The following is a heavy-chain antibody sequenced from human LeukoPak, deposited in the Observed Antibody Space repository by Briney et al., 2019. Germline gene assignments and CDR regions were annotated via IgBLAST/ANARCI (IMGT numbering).Heavy chain of an antibody. CDR3: ARGQQWLVRSRVHPNWFDP. V-gene: IGHV3-33*01. D-gene: IGHD6-19*01. CDR1: GFTFSSYG. J-gene: IGHJ5*02. Sequence: GGSLRLSCAASGFTFSSYGMHWVRQAPGKGLEWVAVIWYDGSNKYYADSVKGRFTISRDNSKNTLYLQMNSLRAEDTAVYYCARGQQWLVRSRVHPNWFDPWGQGTLVTVSS. CDR2: IWYDGSNK.